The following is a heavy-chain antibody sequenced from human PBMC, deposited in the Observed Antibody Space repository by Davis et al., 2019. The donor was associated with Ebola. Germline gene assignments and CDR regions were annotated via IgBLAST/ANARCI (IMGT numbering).Heavy chain of an antibody. J-gene: IGHJ4*02. CDR1: GYTFTDYY. CDR2: LAPSGDFT. D-gene: IGHD3-3*01. V-gene: IGHV1-46*01. Sequence: ASVKVSCKASGYTFTDYYMNWVRQAPGQGLEWMGILAPSGDFTRFAPKFQGRITLTTDTSTNTVYMELTSLKSEDTAVYYCARALDRLLDFDYWGQGTLVTVSS. CDR3: ARALDRLLDFDY.